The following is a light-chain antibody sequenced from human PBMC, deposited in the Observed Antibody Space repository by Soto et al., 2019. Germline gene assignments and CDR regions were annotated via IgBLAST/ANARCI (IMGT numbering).Light chain of an antibody. J-gene: IGKJ1*01. Sequence: DIQMTQSPSTLSAFVGDRVTITCRASQTISSYLAWYQQRPGKAPSLLIYRASSLQSGVPSRFSGSGFGTEFTLTISSLQPEDFATYYCQQYHSSPTFGQGTKVEIK. V-gene: IGKV1-5*03. CDR1: QTISSY. CDR3: QQYHSSPT. CDR2: RAS.